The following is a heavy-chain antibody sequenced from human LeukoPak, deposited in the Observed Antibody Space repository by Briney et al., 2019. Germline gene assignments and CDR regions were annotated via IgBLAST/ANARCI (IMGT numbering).Heavy chain of an antibody. D-gene: IGHD3-10*01. V-gene: IGHV4-39*01. CDR1: GGSMSSDYYY. CDR3: VRQYYYGSGIFSAGGY. J-gene: IGHJ4*02. CDR2: MSDSGST. Sequence: PSETLSLTCNVSGGSMSSDYYYWGWIRQPPGKGLEWIGSMSDSGSTYYNPSLKSRVTISVDTSKSQFSLELNSVTAADTAVYFCVRQYYYGSGIFSAGGYWGQGTLVTVSS.